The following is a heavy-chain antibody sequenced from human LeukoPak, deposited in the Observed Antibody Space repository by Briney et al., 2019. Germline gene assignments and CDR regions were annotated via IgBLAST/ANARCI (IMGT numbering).Heavy chain of an antibody. CDR1: GFSFSDYY. CDR3: TRASLTCSNSNCYQYFDY. V-gene: IGHV3-11*01. D-gene: IGHD2-21*01. J-gene: IGHJ4*02. CDR2: IRSSGTDM. Sequence: GGSLRLSCAASGFSFSDYYMSWIRQAPGKGLEWVSHIRSSGTDMYYSDSVRGRFTISRDNARNSLYLQMTSLRDDDTAIYYCTRASLTCSNSNCYQYFDYWGQGTLVTVSS.